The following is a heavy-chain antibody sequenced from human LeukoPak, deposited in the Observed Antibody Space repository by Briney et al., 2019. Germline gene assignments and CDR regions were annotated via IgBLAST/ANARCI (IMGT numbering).Heavy chain of an antibody. J-gene: IGHJ4*02. CDR2: IIPILGIA. D-gene: IGHD6-13*01. CDR3: APAAGDHDY. Sequence: GASVKVSCKASGGTFSSYAISWVRQAPGQGLEWMGRIIPILGIANYARKFQGRVTITADKSTSTAYMELSSLRSEDTAVYYCAPAAGDHDYWGQGTLVTVSS. V-gene: IGHV1-69*04. CDR1: GGTFSSYA.